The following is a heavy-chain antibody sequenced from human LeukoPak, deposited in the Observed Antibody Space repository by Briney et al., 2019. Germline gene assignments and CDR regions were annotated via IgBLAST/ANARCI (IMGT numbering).Heavy chain of an antibody. CDR2: MNPNSGNT. CDR1: GYTFASYD. V-gene: IGHV1-8*01. CDR3: ARDPVGYCSGGSCYHQDY. Sequence: ASVKVSCKASGYTFASYDINWVRQATGQGLEWMEWMNPNSGNTGYAQKFQGRVTMTRNTSISTAYMELSSLRSEDTAVYYCARDPVGYCSGGSCYHQDYWGQGTLVTVSS. D-gene: IGHD2-15*01. J-gene: IGHJ4*02.